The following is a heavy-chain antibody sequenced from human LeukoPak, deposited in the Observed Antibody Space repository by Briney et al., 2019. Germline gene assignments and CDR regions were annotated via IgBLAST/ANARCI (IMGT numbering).Heavy chain of an antibody. CDR3: AKSASSSHAFDI. Sequence: PGGSLRLSCVVSGSRFSSYAMNWVRQAPGKGLEWVSAISGSGGSTYYADSVKGRFTISRDNSKNTLYLQMNSLRAEDTAVYYCAKSASSSHAFDIWGQGTMVTVSS. D-gene: IGHD6-6*01. CDR2: ISGSGGST. CDR1: GSRFSSYA. J-gene: IGHJ3*02. V-gene: IGHV3-23*01.